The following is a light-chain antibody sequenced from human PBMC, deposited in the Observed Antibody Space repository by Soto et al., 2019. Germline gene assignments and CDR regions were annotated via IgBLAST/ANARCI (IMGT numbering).Light chain of an antibody. CDR1: QTISSN. V-gene: IGKV3-15*01. J-gene: IGKJ1*01. Sequence: EIVMTQSPATLSVSPGERVTLSCRASQTISSNLAWYQQKPGQAPRLLIFGTSTRATGIAARFSGSGSGTEFTLTISSLQSEDFAVYYCQQYSDWPWTFGRGTKV. CDR3: QQYSDWPWT. CDR2: GTS.